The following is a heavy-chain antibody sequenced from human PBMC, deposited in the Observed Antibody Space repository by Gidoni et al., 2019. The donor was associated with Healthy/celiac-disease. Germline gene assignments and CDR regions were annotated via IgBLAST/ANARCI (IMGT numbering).Heavy chain of an antibody. CDR1: GGSISSGGYY. CDR2: IYYSGST. D-gene: IGHD4-17*01. V-gene: IGHV4-31*03. CDR3: ARVPGDGDYEENWFDP. J-gene: IGHJ5*02. Sequence: QVQLQESGPGLVKPSQTLSLTCTVSGGSISSGGYYWSWIRQPPGKGLEWIGYIYYSGSTYYNPSLKSRVTISVDTSKNQFSLKLSSVTAADTAVYYCARVPGDGDYEENWFDPWGQGTLVTVSS.